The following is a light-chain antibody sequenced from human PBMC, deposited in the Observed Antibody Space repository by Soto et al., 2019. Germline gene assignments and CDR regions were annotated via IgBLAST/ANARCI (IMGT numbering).Light chain of an antibody. J-gene: IGKJ1*01. Sequence: ETVMTQSPATLSVSPGERATLSCRASQSVNSNLAWYQQKLGQAPRVLIFGASTRATGISARFSGSGSGTEFSLTINSLQSEDFAVYYCQEYNTWPWTFGQGTQ. CDR2: GAS. V-gene: IGKV3-15*01. CDR3: QEYNTWPWT. CDR1: QSVNSN.